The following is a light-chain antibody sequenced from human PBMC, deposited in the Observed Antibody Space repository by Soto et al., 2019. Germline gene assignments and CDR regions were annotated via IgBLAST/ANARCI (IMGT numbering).Light chain of an antibody. CDR1: SSDVGGYNY. J-gene: IGLJ1*01. V-gene: IGLV2-14*01. Sequence: ALTQPASVSGSPVQSITISCTGTSSDVGGYNYVSWYQQHPGKAPKLMIYEVSNRPLGVSNRFSGSKSGNTASLTISGLQAEDEADYYCTSYTSSSTLDVFGTGTKVTVL. CDR2: EVS. CDR3: TSYTSSSTLDV.